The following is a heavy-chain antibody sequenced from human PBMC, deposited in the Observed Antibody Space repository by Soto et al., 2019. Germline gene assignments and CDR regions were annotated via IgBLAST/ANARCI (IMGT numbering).Heavy chain of an antibody. CDR2: IIPIFGTA. CDR1: GGTFSSYA. CDR3: ARASAGRGSLYYCGMDV. J-gene: IGHJ6*02. Sequence: QVQLVQSGAEVKKPGSSVKVSCKASGGTFSSYAISWVRQAPGQGLEWMGGIIPIFGTANYAQKFQGRVTITADESTRAAYMELGSLRSEDTAVYYCARASAGRGSLYYCGMDVWGQGTTVTVSS. D-gene: IGHD2-15*01. V-gene: IGHV1-69*01.